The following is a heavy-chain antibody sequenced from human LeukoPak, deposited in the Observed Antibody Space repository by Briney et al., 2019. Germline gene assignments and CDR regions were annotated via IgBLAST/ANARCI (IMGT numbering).Heavy chain of an antibody. V-gene: IGHV1-18*01. Sequence: ASVKVSCKASGYTFNNFEISWVRQAPGQGLEWMGWINPYNGNTISAQKLQGRVTMTTDTSTSTAYMELRSLRSDDTAVYYCARIAVAATWNFDFWGQGTLVTVSS. CDR3: ARIAVAATWNFDF. D-gene: IGHD6-19*01. CDR1: GYTFNNFE. CDR2: INPYNGNT. J-gene: IGHJ4*02.